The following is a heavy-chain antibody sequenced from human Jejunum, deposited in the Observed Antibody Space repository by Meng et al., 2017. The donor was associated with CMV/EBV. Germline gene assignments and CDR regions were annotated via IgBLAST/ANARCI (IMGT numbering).Heavy chain of an antibody. CDR2: IYTGGTT. Sequence: VQSQRSASGLGNPSATLSLSCTVSVGYINTYYCTLTPPPAGQGLECLGRIYTGGTTHYTPSLRSRVTMSVDTSKNQFSLKLSSVTAADTAVYYCARENSGYDYWGQGTLVTVSS. CDR3: ARENSGYDY. J-gene: IGHJ4*02. V-gene: IGHV4-4*07. CDR1: VGYINTYY. D-gene: IGHD5-12*01.